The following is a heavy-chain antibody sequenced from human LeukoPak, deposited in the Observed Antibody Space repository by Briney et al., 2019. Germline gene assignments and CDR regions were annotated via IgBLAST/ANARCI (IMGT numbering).Heavy chain of an antibody. CDR1: GGTFSSYG. D-gene: IGHD6-13*01. CDR2: IVPIFGTA. CDR3: ARGRPTTSIAAAGVNWFDP. V-gene: IGHV1-69*06. Sequence: SVKVSCKASGGTFSSYGISWVRQAPGQGLEWMGGIVPIFGTANYAQKFQGRVTITAAKSTSTAYMELSSLRSEDTAVYYCARGRPTTSIAAAGVNWFDPWGQGTLVTVSS. J-gene: IGHJ5*02.